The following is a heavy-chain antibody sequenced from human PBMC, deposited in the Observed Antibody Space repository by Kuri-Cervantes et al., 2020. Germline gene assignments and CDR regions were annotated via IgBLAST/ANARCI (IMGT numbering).Heavy chain of an antibody. D-gene: IGHD4-23*01. CDR2: ICYSGST. Sequence: SETLSLTCTVSGGSISSYDWSWIRQPPGKGLEWIGYICYSGSTNDNPSLKSRVTISVDTSKNQFSLKLSSVTAADTAVYYCASGKGGRFFDYWGQGTLVTVSS. J-gene: IGHJ4*02. CDR1: GGSISSYD. CDR3: ASGKGGRFFDY. V-gene: IGHV4-59*08.